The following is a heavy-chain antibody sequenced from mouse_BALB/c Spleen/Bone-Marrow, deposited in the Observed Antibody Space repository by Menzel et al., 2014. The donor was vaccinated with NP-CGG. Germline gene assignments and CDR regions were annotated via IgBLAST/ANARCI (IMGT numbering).Heavy chain of an antibody. V-gene: IGHV1S126*01. D-gene: IGHD1-1*01. CDR1: GYTFTSYW. J-gene: IGHJ4*01. Sequence: QVQLQQSGAELVRPGASVKLSCKASGYTFTSYWINWVKQRPGQGLEWIGNIYPSDSYTNYNQKFKDKATLTVDKSSSTAYMQLSGPTSEDSAVYYCTRPGYFYGSGPYAMDYWGQGTSVTVSS. CDR2: IYPSDSYT. CDR3: TRPGYFYGSGPYAMDY.